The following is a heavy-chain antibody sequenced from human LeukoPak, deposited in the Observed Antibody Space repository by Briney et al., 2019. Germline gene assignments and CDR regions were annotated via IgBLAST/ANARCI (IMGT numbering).Heavy chain of an antibody. Sequence: PSGTLSLTCAVSGGSISSSYWWSWVRQPPGEGLEWIGEIYHSGSPNYNPSLKSRVTISVDTSKNQFSLKLSSVTAADTAVYYCARDPREIAAGGDWGQGTLVTVSS. J-gene: IGHJ4*02. CDR2: IYHSGSP. V-gene: IGHV4-4*02. CDR1: GGSISSSYW. CDR3: ARDPREIAAGGD. D-gene: IGHD6-13*01.